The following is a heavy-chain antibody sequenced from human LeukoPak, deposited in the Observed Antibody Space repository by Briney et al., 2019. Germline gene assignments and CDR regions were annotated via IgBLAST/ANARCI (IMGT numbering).Heavy chain of an antibody. V-gene: IGHV1-69*04. CDR1: GGTFSSYA. Sequence: SVKVSCKASGGTFSSYAISWVRQAPGQGLEWMGRIIPILGIANYAQKSQGRVTITADKSTSTAYMELSSLRSEDTAVYYCARSTYYGSGSYYVSAIDYWGQGTLVTVSS. J-gene: IGHJ4*02. D-gene: IGHD3-10*01. CDR3: ARSTYYGSGSYYVSAIDY. CDR2: IIPILGIA.